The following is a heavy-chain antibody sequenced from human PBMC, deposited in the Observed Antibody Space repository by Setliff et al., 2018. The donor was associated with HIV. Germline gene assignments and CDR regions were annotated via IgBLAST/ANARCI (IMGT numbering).Heavy chain of an antibody. CDR2: IYYSENT. CDR3: AREYSSSSANWYFDL. V-gene: IGHV4-59*11. J-gene: IGHJ2*01. D-gene: IGHD6-6*01. Sequence: SETLSLTCTVSGGFISGHYWSWFRQPPGKGLEWIGYIYYSENTNYNPSFKSRVTISVDVSKNQFYLKLSSVTAADTAVYYCAREYSSSSANWYFDLWGRGTLVTVSS. CDR1: GGFISGHY.